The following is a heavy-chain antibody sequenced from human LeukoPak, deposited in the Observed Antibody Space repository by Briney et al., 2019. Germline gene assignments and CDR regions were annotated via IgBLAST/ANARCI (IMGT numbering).Heavy chain of an antibody. CDR3: AKGMYDILTGYYSYYYYGMDV. V-gene: IGHV3-23*01. J-gene: IGHJ6*02. D-gene: IGHD3-9*01. Sequence: GGSLRLSCAASGFTFSSYSMNWVRQAPGKGLEWVSGISGSGGSTYYADSVKGRLTISRDNSKNTLYLQMNSLRAEDTAVYYCAKGMYDILTGYYSYYYYGMDVWGQGTTVTVSS. CDR2: ISGSGGST. CDR1: GFTFSSYS.